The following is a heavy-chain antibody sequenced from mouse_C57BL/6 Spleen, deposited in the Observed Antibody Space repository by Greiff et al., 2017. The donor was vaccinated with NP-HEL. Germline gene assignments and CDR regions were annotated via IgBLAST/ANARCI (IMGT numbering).Heavy chain of an antibody. V-gene: IGHV1-69*01. J-gene: IGHJ4*01. CDR2: IDPSDSYT. CDR3: ARGYYGNSYYAMDY. D-gene: IGHD2-1*01. CDR1: GYTFTSYW. Sequence: QVQLKQSGAELVMPGASVKLSCKASGYTFTSYWMHWVKQRPGQGLEWIGEIDPSDSYTNYNQKFKGKSTLTVDKSSSTAYMQLSSLTSEDSAVYYCARGYYGNSYYAMDYWGQGTSVTVSS.